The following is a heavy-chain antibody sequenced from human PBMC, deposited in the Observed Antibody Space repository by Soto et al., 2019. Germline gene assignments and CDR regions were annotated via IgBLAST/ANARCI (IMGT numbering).Heavy chain of an antibody. CDR1: GGTISCYY. CDR3: ARGQRCPERYDR. Sequence: PSETLSRTCSVSGGTISCYYWTCIRQPAGKGLEWIGRIYSSGNTKYNPSLQSRVTMSLDTSNNQFSLRLTSVTAAETAVYYCARGQRCPERYDRWGQRTLVTVPS. V-gene: IGHV4-4*07. J-gene: IGHJ5*02. CDR2: IYSSGNT. D-gene: IGHD2-2*01.